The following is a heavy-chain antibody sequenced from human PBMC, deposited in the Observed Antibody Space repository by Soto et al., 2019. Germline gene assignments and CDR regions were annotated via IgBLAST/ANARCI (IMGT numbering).Heavy chain of an antibody. V-gene: IGHV1-46*03. Sequence: QVQLVQSGAEVKKPGASVKVSCKSSGYPFNTYYLHWVRQAPGQGLEWMGMIHPSGGGSTYAQKCLCRVTMAMDSPTSAAFMGFTSLGSADTAVYYCGRGGHIAVVTDSFDSWGQGTLVTVSS. CDR1: GYPFNTYY. J-gene: IGHJ4*02. CDR2: IHPSGGGS. D-gene: IGHD2-21*02. CDR3: GRGGHIAVVTDSFDS.